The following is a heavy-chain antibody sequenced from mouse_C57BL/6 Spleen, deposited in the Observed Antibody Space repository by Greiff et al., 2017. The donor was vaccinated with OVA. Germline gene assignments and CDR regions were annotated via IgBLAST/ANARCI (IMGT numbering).Heavy chain of an antibody. J-gene: IGHJ2*01. V-gene: IGHV1-69*01. CDR1: GYTFTSYW. CDR2: IDPSDSYT. CDR3: ARKGATVVGDY. D-gene: IGHD1-1*01. Sequence: QVQLQQPGAELVMPGASVKLSCKASGYTFTSYWMHWVKQRPGQGLEWIGEIDPSDSYTNYNQKFKGKSTLTVDKSSSTAYMQLSSLTSEDSAVYYCARKGATVVGDYWGQGTTLTVSS.